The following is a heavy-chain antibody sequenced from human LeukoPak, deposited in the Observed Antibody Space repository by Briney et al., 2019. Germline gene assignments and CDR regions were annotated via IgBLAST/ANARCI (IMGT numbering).Heavy chain of an antibody. CDR1: GGSISSYY. V-gene: IGHV4-59*08. CDR2: IYYSGTT. Sequence: TSETLSLTCTVSGGSISSYYWSWIRQPPGKGLEWIGYIYYSGTTNYNPSLKSRVTILVDTSKNQFSLNLSPVTAADTAVYYCARRGIAAAGYDYWGQGTLVTVSS. J-gene: IGHJ4*02. D-gene: IGHD6-13*01. CDR3: ARRGIAAAGYDY.